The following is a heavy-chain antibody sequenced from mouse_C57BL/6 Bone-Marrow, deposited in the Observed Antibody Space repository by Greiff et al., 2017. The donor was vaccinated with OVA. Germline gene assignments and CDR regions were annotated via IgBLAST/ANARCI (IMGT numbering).Heavy chain of an antibody. CDR3: AWRYDYDGGFDY. CDR2: IYPGSGST. D-gene: IGHD2-4*01. Sequence: VQLQQPGAELVKPGASVKMSCKASGYTFTSYWITWVKQRPGQGLEWIGDIYPGSGSTNYNEKFKSKATLTVDTSSSTAYMQLSSLTSEDSAVYYGAWRYDYDGGFDYWGQGTTLTVSS. J-gene: IGHJ2*01. CDR1: GYTFTSYW. V-gene: IGHV1-55*01.